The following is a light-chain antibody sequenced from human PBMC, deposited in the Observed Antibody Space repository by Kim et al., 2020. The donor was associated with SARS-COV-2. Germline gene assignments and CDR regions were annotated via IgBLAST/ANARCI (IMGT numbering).Light chain of an antibody. CDR3: QQYGSSPPWT. Sequence: RERATPACRGSQSVSSSYLAWYQQKPGLAPRPLIYGASSRATGIPDRFSGSGSGTDFTLTISRLEAEDCAVYYCQQYGSSPPWTFGQGTKVDIK. CDR2: GAS. CDR1: QSVSSSY. V-gene: IGKV3-20*01. J-gene: IGKJ1*01.